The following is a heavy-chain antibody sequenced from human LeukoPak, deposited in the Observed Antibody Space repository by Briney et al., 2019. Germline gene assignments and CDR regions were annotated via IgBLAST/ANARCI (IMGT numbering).Heavy chain of an antibody. V-gene: IGHV3-23*01. CDR1: GFTLSNSA. Sequence: GGSLRLSCAVSGFTLSNSAVSWVRQAPGKGLEWVSAISGSGGSTYSADSVKGRFTISRDNSKNTLYLQMDGLRAEDTAVYYCAKDYEWELLGPLDYWGQGTLVTVSS. D-gene: IGHD1-26*01. CDR3: AKDYEWELLGPLDY. CDR2: ISGSGGST. J-gene: IGHJ4*02.